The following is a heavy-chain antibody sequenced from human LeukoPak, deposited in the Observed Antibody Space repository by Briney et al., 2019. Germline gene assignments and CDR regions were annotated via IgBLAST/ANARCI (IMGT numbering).Heavy chain of an antibody. CDR2: IYYSGST. D-gene: IGHD1-14*01. CDR3: ATLGTSDAFDI. J-gene: IGHJ3*02. Sequence: SETLSLTCAVSGGSISSYYWSWIRQPPGKGLEWIGYIYYSGSTNYNPSLKSRVTISVDTSKNQFSLKLSSVTATDTAVYYCATLGTSDAFDIWGQGTMVTVSS. V-gene: IGHV4-59*01. CDR1: GGSISSYY.